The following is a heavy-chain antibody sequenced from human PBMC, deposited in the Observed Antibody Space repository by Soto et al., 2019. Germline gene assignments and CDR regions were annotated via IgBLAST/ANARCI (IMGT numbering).Heavy chain of an antibody. CDR1: GYTFTSYG. D-gene: IGHD3-9*01. Sequence: GASVKVSCKASGYTFTSYGISWVRQAPGQGLEWMGWISAYNGNTNYAQKLQGRVTMTTDTSTSTAYMELRSLRAEDTAIYYCLTWSHNVLTGPDGYGMDVWGQGTTVTVSS. V-gene: IGHV1-18*01. J-gene: IGHJ6*02. CDR2: ISAYNGNT. CDR3: LTWSHNVLTGPDGYGMDV.